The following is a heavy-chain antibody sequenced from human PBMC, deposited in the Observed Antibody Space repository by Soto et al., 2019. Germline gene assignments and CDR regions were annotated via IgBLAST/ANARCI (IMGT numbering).Heavy chain of an antibody. CDR3: ARRGWSGYYHNWFDP. J-gene: IGHJ5*02. CDR1: GYSFTSYW. V-gene: IGHV5-51*01. CDR2: IYPGDSDT. D-gene: IGHD3-3*01. Sequence: GESLKISCKGSGYSFTSYWIGWVRQMPGKGLEWMGIIYPGDSDTRYSPSFQGQVTISADKSISTAYLQWSSLKASDTAMYYCARRGWSGYYHNWFDPLGQGTLVTVSS.